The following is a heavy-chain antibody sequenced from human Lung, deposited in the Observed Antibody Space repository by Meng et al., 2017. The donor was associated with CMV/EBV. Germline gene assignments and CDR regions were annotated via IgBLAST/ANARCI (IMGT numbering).Heavy chain of an antibody. CDR2: ISWNSGNM. Sequence: GGSLRLSCVASGFTFDDHAMHWVRQAPGKGLEWVSGISWNSGNMGYADSVKGRFTISRDNAKNSLYLQMDNLGTEDTALYYCVRDRNYGVYLGSDYWGQGXLVTVSS. CDR1: GFTFDDHA. J-gene: IGHJ4*02. D-gene: IGHD4-17*01. V-gene: IGHV3-9*01. CDR3: VRDRNYGVYLGSDY.